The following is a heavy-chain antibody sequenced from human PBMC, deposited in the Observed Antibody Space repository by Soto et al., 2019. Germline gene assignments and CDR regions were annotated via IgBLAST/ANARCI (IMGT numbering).Heavy chain of an antibody. CDR3: ARTGYSSGHEGGYYFDY. V-gene: IGHV3-33*01. CDR2: IWYDGSNK. J-gene: IGHJ4*02. Sequence: GGSLRLSCAASGFTFSSYGMHWVRQAPGKGLEWVAVIWYDGSNKYYADSVKGRFTISRDNSKNTLYLQMNSLRAEDTAVYYCARTGYSSGHEGGYYFDYWGQGTLVTVSS. CDR1: GFTFSSYG. D-gene: IGHD6-19*01.